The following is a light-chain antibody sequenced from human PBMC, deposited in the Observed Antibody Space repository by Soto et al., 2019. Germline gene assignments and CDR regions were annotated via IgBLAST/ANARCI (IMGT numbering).Light chain of an antibody. CDR1: QDISSY. CDR3: RQLNRFPRT. J-gene: IGKJ1*01. CDR2: SAS. Sequence: DIQLTQSPSFLSASVGDRVTITCRASQDISSYLAWYQQRPGKFPRFLTHSASTLQSGVPSRFSATGSGTTFTLTISSLQPEDIATYYCRQLNRFPRTFGQGTKV. V-gene: IGKV1-9*01.